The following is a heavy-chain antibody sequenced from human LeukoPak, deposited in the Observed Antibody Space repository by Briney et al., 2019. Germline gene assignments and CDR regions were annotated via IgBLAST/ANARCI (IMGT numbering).Heavy chain of an antibody. Sequence: ASVKVSCKASGYTFTSYGISWVRQAPGQGLEWMGWMNPNSGNTGYAQKFQGRVTMTRNTSISTAYMELSSLRSEDTAVYYCARSITMVRGRGWFDPWGQGTLVTVSS. D-gene: IGHD3-10*01. J-gene: IGHJ5*02. CDR3: ARSITMVRGRGWFDP. CDR2: MNPNSGNT. CDR1: GYTFTSYG. V-gene: IGHV1-8*02.